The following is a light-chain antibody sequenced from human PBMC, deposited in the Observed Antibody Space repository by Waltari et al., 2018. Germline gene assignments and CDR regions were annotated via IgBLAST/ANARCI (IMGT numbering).Light chain of an antibody. J-gene: IGKJ2*03. CDR3: QQYNDYYS. Sequence: EKVMTQSPATLSVSPGEVVTLSCRASQSVSSNVAWYQHRPGQAPRLLIYDASTRASGIPARFSGSGSGTDFTLTITGLQSEDCAVYSWQQYNDYYSFGQGTKLEIK. CDR2: DAS. V-gene: IGKV3-15*01. CDR1: QSVSSN.